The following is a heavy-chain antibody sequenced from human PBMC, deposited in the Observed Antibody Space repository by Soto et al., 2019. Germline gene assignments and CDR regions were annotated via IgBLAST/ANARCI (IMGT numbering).Heavy chain of an antibody. D-gene: IGHD3-3*01. J-gene: IGHJ5*02. CDR1: GFTFTTSG. CDR2: IVVGSGNT. V-gene: IGHV1-58*02. Sequence: SVKVSCKASGFTFTTSGIHWVRQARGQGLEWMGWIVVGSGNTKYNQKFQERVTLTRDTATDTAYMDLRSLTSADTAIYYCAAVVPPSGILERLGLDPWGQGTLVTVSS. CDR3: AAVVPPSGILERLGLDP.